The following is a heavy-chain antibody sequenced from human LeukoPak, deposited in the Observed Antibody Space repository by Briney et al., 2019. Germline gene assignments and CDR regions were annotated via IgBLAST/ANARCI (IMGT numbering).Heavy chain of an antibody. V-gene: IGHV3-30*02. CDR3: AEGGGVGVVKALDY. Sequence: GGSLRLSCAASGFTFSSYGMHWVRQAPGKGLEWVAFIRYDGSNKYYADSVKGRFTISRDNSKNTLYLQMNSLRAEDTAVYYCAEGGGVGVVKALDYWGQGTLVTVSS. CDR1: GFTFSSYG. J-gene: IGHJ4*02. CDR2: IRYDGSNK. D-gene: IGHD3-3*01.